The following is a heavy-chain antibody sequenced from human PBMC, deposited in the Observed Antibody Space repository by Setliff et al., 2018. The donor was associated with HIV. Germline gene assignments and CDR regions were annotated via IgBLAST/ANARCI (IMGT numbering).Heavy chain of an antibody. CDR3: AKDKNKALSSGSPFQH. V-gene: IGHV3-30*04. J-gene: IGHJ1*01. Sequence: PGGSLRLSCAASGFTFSNSAMHWVRQAPGKGLEWVAVMSYDGSNKYYADSVKGRFTISRDNSKNTLYLQMNSLRAEDTALYFCAKDKNKALSSGSPFQHWGQGTLVTVSS. CDR2: MSYDGSNK. CDR1: GFTFSNSA. D-gene: IGHD3-22*01.